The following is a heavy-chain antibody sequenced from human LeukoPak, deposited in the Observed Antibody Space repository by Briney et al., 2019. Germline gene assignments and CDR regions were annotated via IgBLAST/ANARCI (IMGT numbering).Heavy chain of an antibody. D-gene: IGHD6-13*01. CDR1: GGSISSGSYY. V-gene: IGHV4-61*02. J-gene: IGHJ4*02. Sequence: SETLSLTCTVSGGSISSGSYYWSWIRQPAGKGLEWIGRIYTSGSTNYNPSLKSRVTMSVDTSKNQFSLKLSSVTAADTAVYYCARVIAAAGYFDYWGQGTLVTVSS. CDR2: IYTSGST. CDR3: ARVIAAAGYFDY.